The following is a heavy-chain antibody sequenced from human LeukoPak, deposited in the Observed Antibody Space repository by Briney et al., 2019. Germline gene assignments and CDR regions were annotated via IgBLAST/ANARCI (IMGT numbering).Heavy chain of an antibody. CDR3: ARDPGGYSGYVGSGGLDY. CDR1: GGSISSGGYY. J-gene: IGHJ4*02. V-gene: IGHV4-30-2*01. D-gene: IGHD5-12*01. CDR2: IYHRGST. Sequence: SETLSLTCTVSGGSISSGGYYWSWIRQPPGKGLEGIGYIYHRGSTYYNPSLKSRVTISVDRSKNQFSLKLSSVTAADTAVYYCARDPGGYSGYVGSGGLDYWGQGTLVTVSS.